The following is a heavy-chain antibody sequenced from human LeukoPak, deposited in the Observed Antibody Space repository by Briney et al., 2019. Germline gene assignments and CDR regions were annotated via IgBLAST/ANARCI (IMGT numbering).Heavy chain of an antibody. CDR3: ADPGMGY. J-gene: IGHJ4*02. Sequence: GGSLRLSCAASGFTFSTYAMSWVRQAPGKGLEWVANIKQNGSEETYIDSVKGRFIISRDNAKNSLSSQMNSLRGEDTAVYYCADPGMGYWGQGTLVTVSS. CDR2: IKQNGSEE. CDR1: GFTFSTYA. V-gene: IGHV3-7*01. D-gene: IGHD1-14*01.